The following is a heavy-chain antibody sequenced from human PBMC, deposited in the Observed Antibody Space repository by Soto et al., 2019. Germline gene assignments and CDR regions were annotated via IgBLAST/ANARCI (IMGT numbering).Heavy chain of an antibody. J-gene: IGHJ4*02. V-gene: IGHV4-34*01. CDR1: GGSFSGYY. CDR3: ARSSGH. D-gene: IGHD6-6*01. CDR2: INHSGST. Sequence: TSETLSLTCAVYGGSFSGYYWSWIRQPPGMGLEWIGEINHSGSTNYNPSLKSRVTISVDTSKNQFSLKLSSMTAADTAVYYCARSSGHWGQGTLVTVSS.